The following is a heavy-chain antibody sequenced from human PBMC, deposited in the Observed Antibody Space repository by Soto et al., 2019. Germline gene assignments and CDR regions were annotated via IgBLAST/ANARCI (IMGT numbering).Heavy chain of an antibody. D-gene: IGHD1-7*01. CDR3: GRESGETWDYEAS. CDR1: GGSISSYR. J-gene: IGHJ5*02. V-gene: IGHV4-4*07. Sequence: PSATLSLTCTVSGGSISSYRWSWIRQPAGKGLEWIGRLNTYGNTHYNPSLKSRVTVSVDTSRNQFFLTLRSVTDADSAVYHCGRESGETWDYEASWGQGTPVTVSS. CDR2: LNTYGNT.